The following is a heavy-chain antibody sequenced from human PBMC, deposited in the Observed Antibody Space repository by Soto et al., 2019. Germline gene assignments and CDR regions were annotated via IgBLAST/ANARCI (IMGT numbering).Heavy chain of an antibody. V-gene: IGHV1-58*01. CDR1: GFTFTSSA. Sequence: ASVKFSCKASGFTFTSSAVQWVRQARGQRLEWIGWIVVGSGNTNYAQKFQERVTITRDMSTSTAYMELSSLRSEDTAVYYCAAAYYYDSSGYIDYWGQGTLVTVSS. D-gene: IGHD3-22*01. CDR2: IVVGSGNT. CDR3: AAAYYYDSSGYIDY. J-gene: IGHJ4*02.